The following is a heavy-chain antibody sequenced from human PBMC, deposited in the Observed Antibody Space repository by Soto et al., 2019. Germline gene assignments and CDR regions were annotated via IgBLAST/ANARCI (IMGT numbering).Heavy chain of an antibody. CDR2: ISYDGSNK. CDR3: ARDMGIGSVQLWRPFDY. CDR1: GFTFSSYA. Sequence: GGSLRLSCAASGFTFSSYAMHWVRQAPGKGLEWVAVISYDGSNKYYADSVKGRFTISRDNSKNTLYLQMNSLRAEDTAVYYCARDMGIGSVQLWRPFDYWGQGTLVTVSS. J-gene: IGHJ4*02. D-gene: IGHD5-18*01. V-gene: IGHV3-30-3*01.